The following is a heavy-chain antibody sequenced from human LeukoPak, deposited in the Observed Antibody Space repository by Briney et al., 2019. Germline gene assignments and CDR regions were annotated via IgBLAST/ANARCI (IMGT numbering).Heavy chain of an antibody. D-gene: IGHD6-6*01. CDR1: GFTFSSYW. CDR3: AKDLRGIHSSGAYFDY. J-gene: IGHJ4*02. Sequence: HPGGSLRLSCAASGFTFSSYWMHWVRQAPGKGLVWVSRINTDGSSTRYADSVKGRFTISRDNSKNTLYLQMNSLRAEDTAVYYCAKDLRGIHSSGAYFDYWGQGTLVTVSS. CDR2: INTDGSST. V-gene: IGHV3-74*01.